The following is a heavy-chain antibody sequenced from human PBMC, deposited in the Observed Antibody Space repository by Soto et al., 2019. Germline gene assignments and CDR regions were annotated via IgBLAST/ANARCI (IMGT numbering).Heavy chain of an antibody. CDR3: ARAATAMGVKDSMDV. CDR1: GFTFSSYA. Sequence: QVQLVESGGGVVQPGRSLRLSCAASGFTFSSYAMHWVRQAPGKGLEWVAVISYDGSNKYYADSVKGRFTISRDNSKNTLYLQMNSLRAEDTAVYYCARAATAMGVKDSMDVGGQGTTVTVSS. CDR2: ISYDGSNK. V-gene: IGHV3-30-3*01. J-gene: IGHJ6*02. D-gene: IGHD5-18*01.